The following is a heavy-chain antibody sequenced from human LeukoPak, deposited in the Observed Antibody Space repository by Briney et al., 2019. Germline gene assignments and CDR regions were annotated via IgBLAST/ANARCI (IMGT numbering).Heavy chain of an antibody. J-gene: IGHJ4*02. CDR3: AVLPPFDY. V-gene: IGHV3-21*01. CDR1: GFTFSSYA. Sequence: GGSLRLSCAASGFTFSSYAMSWVRQAPGKGLEWVSSISSSSSYIYYADSVKGRFTISRDNAKNSLYLQMNSLRAEDTAVYYCAVLPPFDYWGQGTLVTVSS. CDR2: ISSSSSYI.